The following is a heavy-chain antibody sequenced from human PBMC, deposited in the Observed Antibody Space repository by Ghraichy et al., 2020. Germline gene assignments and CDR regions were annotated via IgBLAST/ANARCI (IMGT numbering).Heavy chain of an antibody. D-gene: IGHD3-3*01. CDR1: GFTFSTYN. CDR2: VRYHGNEK. CDR3: AKDSQWSFDY. V-gene: IGHV3-30*02. Sequence: GGSLRLSCAASGFTFSTYNMHWVRQAPGKGLEWVAFVRYHGNEKHYADSVKGRFTIARDNSKNALYLQMDSLRAEDTAVYFCAKDSQWSFDYWGQGALVTVSS. J-gene: IGHJ4*02.